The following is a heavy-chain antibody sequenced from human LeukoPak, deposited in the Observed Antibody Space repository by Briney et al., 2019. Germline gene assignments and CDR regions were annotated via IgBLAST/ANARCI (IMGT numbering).Heavy chain of an antibody. D-gene: IGHD2-21*02. V-gene: IGHV1-69*05. Sequence: VASVKVSCKASGGTFSSYAISWVRQAPGQGLEWMGGIIPIFGTANYAQKFQGRVTITTDESTSTAYMELSSLRSEDTAVYYCASAIVAVTAIPGWFDPWGQGTPVTVSS. CDR2: IIPIFGTA. CDR1: GGTFSSYA. CDR3: ASAIVAVTAIPGWFDP. J-gene: IGHJ5*02.